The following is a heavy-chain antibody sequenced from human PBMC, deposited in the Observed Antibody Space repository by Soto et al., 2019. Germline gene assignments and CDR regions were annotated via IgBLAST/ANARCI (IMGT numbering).Heavy chain of an antibody. D-gene: IGHD6-19*01. CDR3: ARRSAVAGTIWFDP. J-gene: IGHJ5*02. CDR1: GYTFTSYG. CDR2: ISAYNGNT. Sequence: GASVKVSCKASGYTFTSYGISWVRQAPGQGLEWMGWISAYNGNTNYAQKLQGRVTMTTDTSTSTAYMELRSLRSDDTAVYYCARRSAVAGTIWFDPWGQGTLVTVSS. V-gene: IGHV1-18*01.